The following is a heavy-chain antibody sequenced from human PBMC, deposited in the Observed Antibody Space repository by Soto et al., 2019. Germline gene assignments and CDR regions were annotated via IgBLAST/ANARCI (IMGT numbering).Heavy chain of an antibody. CDR1: GGSISSGGDF. V-gene: IGHV4-31*03. CDR2: IYYNGGI. CDR3: ARSGTGFLDWFDP. Sequence: SETLSLTCTVSGGSISSGGDFWSWIRQHPGKGLEWIGYIYYNGGIYYNTSLKSRVTISVDTSKNQFSLKLRSVTAADTAIYYCARSGTGFLDWFDPWGQGTLVTVSS. J-gene: IGHJ5*02. D-gene: IGHD1-1*01.